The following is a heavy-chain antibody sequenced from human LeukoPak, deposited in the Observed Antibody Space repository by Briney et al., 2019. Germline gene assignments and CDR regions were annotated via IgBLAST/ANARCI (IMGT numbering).Heavy chain of an antibody. Sequence: SETLSLTCTVSGGSINSSSYYWGWTRQPPGKGLEWIGSIYYSGSTYYNPSLKSRVTISVDTSKNQFSLKLSSVTAADTAVYYCARARTDYDYVWGSYRFWFDPWGQGTLVTVSS. D-gene: IGHD3-16*02. CDR1: GGSINSSSYY. CDR2: IYYSGST. V-gene: IGHV4-39*01. J-gene: IGHJ5*02. CDR3: ARARTDYDYVWGSYRFWFDP.